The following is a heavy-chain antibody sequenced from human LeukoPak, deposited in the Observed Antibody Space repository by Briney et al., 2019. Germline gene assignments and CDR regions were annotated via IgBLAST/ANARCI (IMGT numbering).Heavy chain of an antibody. Sequence: PSETLSLTCTVSGGSISSYYWSWIRQPAGKGLEWIGRIYTSGSTNYNPSLKSRVTISVDTSKNQFSLKLSSVTAADTAVYYCARGLVSPQYSYGRYFDYWGQGTLVTVSS. D-gene: IGHD5-18*01. J-gene: IGHJ4*02. CDR1: GGSISSYY. V-gene: IGHV4-4*07. CDR2: IYTSGST. CDR3: ARGLVSPQYSYGRYFDY.